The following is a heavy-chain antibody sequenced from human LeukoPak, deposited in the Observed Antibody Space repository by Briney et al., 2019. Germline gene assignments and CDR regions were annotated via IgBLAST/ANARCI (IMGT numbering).Heavy chain of an antibody. CDR1: GDTFTNYY. CDR2: INPTGDST. CDR3: ARWAGARPGGYYDFWTGPYDY. V-gene: IGHV1-46*01. Sequence: GASVKVSCKASGDTFTNYYMHWVRQAPGQGLEWMGIINPTGDSTRYAQKFQGRVTMTRDTSTSTVYMELSSLRSEATAVYYCARWAGARPGGYYDFWTGPYDYWGQGSLVTVSS. D-gene: IGHD3-3*01. J-gene: IGHJ4*02.